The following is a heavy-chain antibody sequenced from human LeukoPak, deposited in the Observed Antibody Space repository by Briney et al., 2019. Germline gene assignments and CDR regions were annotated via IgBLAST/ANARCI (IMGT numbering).Heavy chain of an antibody. D-gene: IGHD3-10*01. CDR1: GFTFSSYA. V-gene: IGHV3-30*04. Sequence: GRSPRLSCAASGFTFSSYAMHWVRQAPGKGLEWVALISYDGSNKYYADSVKGRFTISRDNSKNTLYLQMNSLRAEDTAVYYCARDGRYYGSGPYWYFDLWGRGTLVTVSS. CDR2: ISYDGSNK. CDR3: ARDGRYYGSGPYWYFDL. J-gene: IGHJ2*01.